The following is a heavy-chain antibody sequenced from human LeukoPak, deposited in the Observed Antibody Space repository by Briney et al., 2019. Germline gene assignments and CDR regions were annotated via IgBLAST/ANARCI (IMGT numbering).Heavy chain of an antibody. CDR1: GFTFSSYA. J-gene: IGHJ4*02. V-gene: IGHV3-30-3*01. CDR3: ARDWTVYDYVWGSYRSSYYFDY. Sequence: PGGSLRLPCAASGFTFSSYAMHWVRQAPGKGLEWVAVISYDGSNKYYADSVKGRFTISRDNAKNSLYLQMNSLRAEDTAVYYCARDWTVYDYVWGSYRSSYYFDYWGQGTLVTVSS. CDR2: ISYDGSNK. D-gene: IGHD3-16*02.